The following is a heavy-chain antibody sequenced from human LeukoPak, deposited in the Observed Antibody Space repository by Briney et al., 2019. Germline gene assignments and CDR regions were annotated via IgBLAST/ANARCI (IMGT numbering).Heavy chain of an antibody. V-gene: IGHV3-30*02. Sequence: GGSLRLSCAASGFTFSSYGMHWVRQAPGKGLEWVAFIRYDGSNKYYADSVKGRFTISRNNSKNTLYLQMNSLRAEDTAVYYCARDSQIYSNYFDYYYMDVWGKGTTVTVSS. CDR1: GFTFSSYG. J-gene: IGHJ6*03. CDR2: IRYDGSNK. D-gene: IGHD4-11*01. CDR3: ARDSQIYSNYFDYYYMDV.